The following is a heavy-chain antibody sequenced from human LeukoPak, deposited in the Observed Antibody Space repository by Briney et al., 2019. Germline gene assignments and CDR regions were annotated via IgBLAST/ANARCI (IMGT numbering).Heavy chain of an antibody. CDR3: AKDLIAAAGHDAFDI. V-gene: IGHV3-23*01. D-gene: IGHD6-13*01. CDR2: ISGSGDGT. Sequence: GGSLRLSCAASGFPFSSYAMSWVRQAPGKGLEWVSAISGSGDGTYYADSVKGRFTISRDNSKNTLYLQMNSLRAEHTAVYYCAKDLIAAAGHDAFDIWGQGTMVSVS. CDR1: GFPFSSYA. J-gene: IGHJ3*02.